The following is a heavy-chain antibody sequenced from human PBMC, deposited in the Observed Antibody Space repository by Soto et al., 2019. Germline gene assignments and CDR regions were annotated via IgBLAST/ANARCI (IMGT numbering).Heavy chain of an antibody. CDR1: GYTFTSYD. CDR3: ARGRWDIVLVPGSWFDP. V-gene: IGHV1-8*01. J-gene: IGHJ5*02. D-gene: IGHD2-2*01. Sequence: QVQLVQSGAEVKKPGASVKVSCKASGYTFTSYDINWVRQATGQGLEWMGWMNPNSGNTGYAQKFQGRVTMTRHTSISTAYMELSRLRSEDTAVYYCARGRWDIVLVPGSWFDPWGQGTLVTVSS. CDR2: MNPNSGNT.